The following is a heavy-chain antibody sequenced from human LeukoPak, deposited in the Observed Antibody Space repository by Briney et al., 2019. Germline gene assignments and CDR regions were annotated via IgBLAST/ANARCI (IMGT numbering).Heavy chain of an antibody. CDR2: IIPFFDTP. CDR3: ARASAGSGSYTQHYYMDV. CDR1: GGTFSSYA. V-gene: IGHV1-69*13. J-gene: IGHJ6*03. D-gene: IGHD3-10*01. Sequence: SVKVSCKASGGTFSSYALSWVRQAPGQGLEWMGGIIPFFDTPNYADKFQGRVTVAADESTSTAYMELSSLESEDTAVYYCARASAGSGSYTQHYYMDVWGKGTTVTVSS.